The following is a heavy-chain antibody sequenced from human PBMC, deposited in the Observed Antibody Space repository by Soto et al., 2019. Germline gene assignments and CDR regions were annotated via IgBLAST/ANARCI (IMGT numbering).Heavy chain of an antibody. V-gene: IGHV1-69*08. Sequence: QVQLVQSGAEVKKPGSSVKVSCKASGDIFSSYTINWVRQAPGQGLEWMGRIIPIRSTTNYAQKFQGRVTITADKSTGIAYMELSSLISEDTAVYYCARGYCSAGPCYGYYGMDVWGQGTAVTVSS. J-gene: IGHJ6*02. D-gene: IGHD2-15*01. CDR2: IIPIRSTT. CDR1: GDIFSSYT. CDR3: ARGYCSAGPCYGYYGMDV.